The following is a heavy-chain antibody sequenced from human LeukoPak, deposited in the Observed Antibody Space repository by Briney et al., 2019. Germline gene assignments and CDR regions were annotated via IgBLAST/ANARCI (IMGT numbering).Heavy chain of an antibody. V-gene: IGHV3-64D*06. CDR3: VSPSYGSGSYELDY. D-gene: IGHD3-10*01. CDR1: GFTFSNYA. J-gene: IGHJ4*02. CDR2: ISSNGGST. Sequence: GGSLRLSCSASGFTFSNYAMHWVRQAPGKGLEYVSSISSNGGSTHYADSVKGRFTISRDNSKNTLYLQMSSLRAEDTAVYYCVSPSYGSGSYELDYWGQGTLVTVSS.